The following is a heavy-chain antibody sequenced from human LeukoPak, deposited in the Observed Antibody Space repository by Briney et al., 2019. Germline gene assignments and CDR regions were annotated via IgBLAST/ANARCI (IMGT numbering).Heavy chain of an antibody. V-gene: IGHV1-69*04. CDR1: GGTSSSYA. Sequence: SVKVSCKASGGTSSSYAISWVRQAPGQGLEWMGRIIPILGIANYAQKFQGRVTITADKSTSTAYMELSSLRSEDTAVYYCAREDTAMAHDYWGQGTLVTVSS. D-gene: IGHD5-18*01. CDR2: IIPILGIA. J-gene: IGHJ4*02. CDR3: AREDTAMAHDY.